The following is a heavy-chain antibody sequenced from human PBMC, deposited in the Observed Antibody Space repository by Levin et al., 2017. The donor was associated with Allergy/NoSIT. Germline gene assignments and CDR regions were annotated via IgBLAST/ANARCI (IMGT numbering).Heavy chain of an antibody. CDR2: ISYDGSNK. V-gene: IGHV3-30*04. D-gene: IGHD1-26*01. J-gene: IGHJ4*02. CDR1: GFTFSSYA. Sequence: PGGSLRLSCAASGFTFSSYAMHWVRQAPGKGLEWVAVISYDGSNKYYADSVKGRFTISRDNSKNTLYLQMNSLRAEDTAVYYCTSGSYYVFHYFDYWGQGTLVTVSS. CDR3: TSGSYYVFHYFDY.